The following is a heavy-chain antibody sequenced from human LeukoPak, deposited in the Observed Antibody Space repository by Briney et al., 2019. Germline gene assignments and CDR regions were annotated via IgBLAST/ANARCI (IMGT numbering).Heavy chain of an antibody. CDR3: ARDWITYYYDSSGYYYGNWFDP. V-gene: IGHV1-18*01. J-gene: IGHJ5*02. D-gene: IGHD3-22*01. CDR1: GYTFTSYG. CDR2: ISAYNGNT. Sequence: ASVKVSCKASGYTFTSYGISWVRQAPRQGLEWMGWISAYNGNTNYAQKLQGRVTMTTDTSTSTAYMELRSLRSDDTAVYYCARDWITYYYDSSGYYYGNWFDPWGQGTPVTVSS.